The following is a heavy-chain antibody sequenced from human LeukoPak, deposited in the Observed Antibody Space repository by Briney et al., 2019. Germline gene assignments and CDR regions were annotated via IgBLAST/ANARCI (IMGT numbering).Heavy chain of an antibody. CDR2: ISGSGGSA. V-gene: IGHV3-23*01. Sequence: GGTLRLSCAASGFTFSSYGMSWVRQAPGKGLEWVSAISGSGGSAYYADSVKGRFTISRDNAKNSLYLQMNSLRAEDTAVYYCARGDYENYYYYYMDVWGKGTTVTVSS. CDR3: ARGDYENYYYYYMDV. D-gene: IGHD4-17*01. J-gene: IGHJ6*03. CDR1: GFTFSSYG.